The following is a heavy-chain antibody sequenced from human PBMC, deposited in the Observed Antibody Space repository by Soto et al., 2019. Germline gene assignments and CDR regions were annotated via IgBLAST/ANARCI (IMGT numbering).Heavy chain of an antibody. CDR3: ARTKGSGSYYNYCYYYYGMDV. CDR1: GYTFTNYG. D-gene: IGHD3-10*01. J-gene: IGHJ6*02. CDR2: SSGYNGKT. Sequence: ASVKVSCKASGYTFTNYGISWVRQTPGQGLEWMGWSSGYNGKTNYAQKLQGRVTMTTDTSTSTAFMELRSLRSDDTAVYYCARTKGSGSYYNYCYYYYGMDVWGQGTTVTVSS. V-gene: IGHV1-18*04.